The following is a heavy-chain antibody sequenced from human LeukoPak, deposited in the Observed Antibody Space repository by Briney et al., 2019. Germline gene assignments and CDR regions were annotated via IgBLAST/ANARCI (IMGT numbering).Heavy chain of an antibody. V-gene: IGHV3-7*01. CDR3: ARDFPGSDYCSSTSCYQGVVGDY. Sequence: GGSLRLSCAASGFTFSSYWMSWVRQAPGKGLEWVANIKQDGSEKYYVDSVKGRFTISRDNAKNPLYLQMNSLRAEDTAVYYCARDFPGSDYCSSTSCYQGVVGDYWGQGTLVTVSS. CDR2: IKQDGSEK. CDR1: GFTFSSYW. J-gene: IGHJ4*02. D-gene: IGHD2-2*01.